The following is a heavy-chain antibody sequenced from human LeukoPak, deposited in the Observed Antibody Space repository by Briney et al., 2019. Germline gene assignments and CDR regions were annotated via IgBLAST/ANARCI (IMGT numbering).Heavy chain of an antibody. D-gene: IGHD3-22*01. CDR3: ARVPRSGDHFDY. CDR2: ISTSGSTI. J-gene: IGHJ4*02. CDR1: GFTFSSYE. V-gene: IGHV3-48*03. Sequence: PGGSLRLSCAASGFTFSSYEMNWVRQAPGKGLEWASYISTSGSTIYYADSVKGRFTIPRDNAKNSLYLQMNSLRAEDTAVYYCARVPRSGDHFDYWGQGTLVTVSS.